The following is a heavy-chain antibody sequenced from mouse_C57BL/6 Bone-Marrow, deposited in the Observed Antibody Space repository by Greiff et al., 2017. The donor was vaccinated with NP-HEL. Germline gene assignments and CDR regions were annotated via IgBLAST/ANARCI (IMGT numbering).Heavy chain of an antibody. Sequence: QVQLKESGPELVKPGASVKLSCKASGYTFTSYDINWVKQRPGQGLEWIGWIYPRDGSTKYNEKFKGKATLTVDTSSSTAYMELHSLTSEDSAVYFCARGDGSSSSWFAYWGQGTLVTVS. CDR3: ARGDGSSSSWFAY. CDR2: IYPRDGST. V-gene: IGHV1-85*01. J-gene: IGHJ3*01. D-gene: IGHD1-1*01. CDR1: GYTFTSYD.